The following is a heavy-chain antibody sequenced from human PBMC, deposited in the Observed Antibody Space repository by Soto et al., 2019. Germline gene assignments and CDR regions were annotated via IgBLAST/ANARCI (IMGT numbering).Heavy chain of an antibody. CDR3: ARSRDGYNVDY. Sequence: SETLSLTCTVSVGSIRDYFWTWIRQPPGKGLEWIGYIYYSGSTYYNPSLKSRVTISVDTSKNQFSLKLSSVTAADTAVYYCARSRDGYNVDYWGQGTLVTVSS. CDR2: IYYSGST. D-gene: IGHD5-12*01. J-gene: IGHJ4*02. V-gene: IGHV4-30-4*08. CDR1: VGSIRDYF.